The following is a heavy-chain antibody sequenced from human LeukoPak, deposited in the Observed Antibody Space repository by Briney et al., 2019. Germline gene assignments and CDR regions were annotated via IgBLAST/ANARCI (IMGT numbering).Heavy chain of an antibody. CDR3: AKALSSALYSSSWYPFDY. V-gene: IGHV4-61*08. CDR2: VYYVSST. D-gene: IGHD6-13*01. Sequence: SETLSLTRSVSGASVGSAGYHWSWIRQPPEGGLEWVGYVYYVSSTNYNPSLKSRVTMSVDPSRNQFSLKLNSVTAADTAVYYCAKALSSALYSSSWYPFDYWGQGTLVTVSS. CDR1: GASVGSAGYH. J-gene: IGHJ4*02.